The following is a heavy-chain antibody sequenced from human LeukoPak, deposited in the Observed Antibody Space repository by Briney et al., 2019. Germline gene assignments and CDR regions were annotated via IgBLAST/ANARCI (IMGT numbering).Heavy chain of an antibody. D-gene: IGHD2-2*01. CDR1: GFTFSSYS. V-gene: IGHV3-7*01. Sequence: PGGSLRLSCAASGFTFSSYSMNWVRQAPGKGLEWVANIKQDGSEKYYVDSVKGRFTISRDNAKNSLYLQMNSLRAEDTAVYYCARDRLVRWYQLLNYYYYGMDVWGQGTTVTVSS. CDR3: ARDRLVRWYQLLNYYYYGMDV. CDR2: IKQDGSEK. J-gene: IGHJ6*02.